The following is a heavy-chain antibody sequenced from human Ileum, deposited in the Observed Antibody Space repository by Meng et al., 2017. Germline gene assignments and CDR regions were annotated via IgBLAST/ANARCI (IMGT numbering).Heavy chain of an antibody. V-gene: IGHV4-61*08. CDR2: AGT. J-gene: IGHJ4*02. Sequence: QVLLQESGPGLVRPSETLSLICTVSGGSVSTSDYQWGWIRQPPGKGLEWIGYAGTNYNPSLKSRVTISVDTSKRQFSLKLTSVTAADTAAYYCARDHWGSLDYWGQGILVTVSS. CDR1: GGSVSTSDYQ. CDR3: ARDHWGSLDY. D-gene: IGHD7-27*01.